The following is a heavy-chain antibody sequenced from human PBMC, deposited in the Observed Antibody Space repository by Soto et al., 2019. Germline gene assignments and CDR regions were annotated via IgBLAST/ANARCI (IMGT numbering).Heavy chain of an antibody. J-gene: IGHJ4*02. Sequence: PGGSLRLCCAASGFTFSSHVMHWVRQAPGKGLEWVAKISHDGSYAYYADSVKGRFTISRDNSKNTLDLQMNSLRAEDTALYYCTKDWGRYCSGSSCYLFDYWGQGTLVTVSS. V-gene: IGHV3-30*18. CDR3: TKDWGRYCSGSSCYLFDY. D-gene: IGHD2-15*01. CDR2: ISHDGSYA. CDR1: GFTFSSHV.